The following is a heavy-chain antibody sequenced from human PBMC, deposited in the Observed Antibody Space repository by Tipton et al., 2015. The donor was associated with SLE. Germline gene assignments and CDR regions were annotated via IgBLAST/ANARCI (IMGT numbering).Heavy chain of an antibody. CDR3: ARGGQGVAFDI. V-gene: IGHV4-34*01. J-gene: IGHJ3*02. CDR2: INHSGST. CDR1: GGSFSGYY. Sequence: TLSLTCAVYGGSFSGYYWSWIRQTPGKGLEWIGEINHSGSTNYNPSLKSRVTISEDTSKNQFSLKLSSVTAADTAVYYCARGGQGVAFDIWGQGTMVTVSS.